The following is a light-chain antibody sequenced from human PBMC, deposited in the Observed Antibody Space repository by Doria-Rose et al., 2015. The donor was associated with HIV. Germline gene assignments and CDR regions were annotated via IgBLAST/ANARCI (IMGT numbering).Light chain of an antibody. J-gene: IGKJ5*01. CDR3: HQYNNWPT. CDR2: GAS. CDR1: QSVSTD. Sequence: TQSPETLSVSPGESATLSCRASQSVSTDLAWYQHKPGQAPRLLIWGASTRATGFPARFSGSGSGTEFTLTISSLQSEDFAIYFCHQYNNWPTFGQGTRLDIK. V-gene: IGKV3-15*01.